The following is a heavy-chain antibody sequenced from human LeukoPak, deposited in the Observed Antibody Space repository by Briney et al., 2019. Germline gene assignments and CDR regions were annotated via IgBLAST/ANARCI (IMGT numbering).Heavy chain of an antibody. CDR1: GYSFTSYW. V-gene: IGHV5-51*01. D-gene: IGHD6-19*01. J-gene: IGHJ6*02. CDR2: IYPGDSDT. Sequence: GEALQISCKGSGYSFTSYWIGWVRQLPGKGLEWMGIIYPGDSDTRYSPSVQGQVTISADKSISTPYLQWSSLKASDTAMYYCARGSSGWYGRRYYYGMDVWGQGTTVTVSS. CDR3: ARGSSGWYGRRYYYGMDV.